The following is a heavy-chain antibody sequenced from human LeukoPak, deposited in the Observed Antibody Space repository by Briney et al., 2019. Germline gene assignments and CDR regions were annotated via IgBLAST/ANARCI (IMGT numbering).Heavy chain of an antibody. Sequence: ASVKVSCKASGYTFTSYDINWVRQATGQGLEWMGWMNPNSGNTGYAQKFQGRVTITRNTSISTAYMELSSLRSEDTAVYYCARTYSSSFDAFDIWGQGTMVTVSS. CDR2: MNPNSGNT. CDR1: GYTFTSYD. D-gene: IGHD6-13*01. J-gene: IGHJ3*02. CDR3: ARTYSSSFDAFDI. V-gene: IGHV1-8*03.